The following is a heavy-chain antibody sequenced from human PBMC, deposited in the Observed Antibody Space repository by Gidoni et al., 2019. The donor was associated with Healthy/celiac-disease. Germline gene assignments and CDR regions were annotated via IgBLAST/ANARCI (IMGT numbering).Heavy chain of an antibody. Sequence: HVQLVQSGAEVKKPGASVKVSCKASGYTFTVYYMPWVRQAPGQGLEWMGWINPTRGGTNYAQKFQGRVTMTRDTSISTAYMELSRLRSDDTAVYYCARGPGPKGVFYYGMDVWGQGTTVTVSS. CDR3: ARGPGPKGVFYYGMDV. CDR1: GYTFTVYY. J-gene: IGHJ6*02. CDR2: INPTRGGT. D-gene: IGHD2-8*01. V-gene: IGHV1-2*02.